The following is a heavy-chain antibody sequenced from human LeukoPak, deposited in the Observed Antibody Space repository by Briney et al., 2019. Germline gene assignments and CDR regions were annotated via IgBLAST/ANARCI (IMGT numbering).Heavy chain of an antibody. D-gene: IGHD3-22*01. Sequence: SETLSLTCTVSGGSISSYYWSWIRQPPGKGLEWIGYIYDSGSTNYNPSLKSRVTISVDTSKNQFSLKLNSVTAADTAVYYCARGNSYYDSSGAFDYWGQGTLVTVSS. V-gene: IGHV4-59*01. CDR2: IYDSGST. J-gene: IGHJ4*02. CDR1: GGSISSYY. CDR3: ARGNSYYDSSGAFDY.